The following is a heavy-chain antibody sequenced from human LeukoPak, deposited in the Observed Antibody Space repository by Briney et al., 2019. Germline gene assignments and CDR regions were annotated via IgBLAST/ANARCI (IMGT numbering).Heavy chain of an antibody. D-gene: IGHD4-23*01. J-gene: IGHJ4*02. CDR3: ARSWSGGNYGNFDY. Sequence: SQTLSLTCSVAGASVSRGNYYSSWIRQPPGKGLEWVVCSCCTRTTSDTPSRKIRVTISADTTKQQFSMSLTSVTAADTAVYYCARSWSGGNYGNFDYWGQGRVVTVSS. V-gene: IGHV4-61*01. CDR1: GASVSRGNYY. CDR2: SCCTRTT.